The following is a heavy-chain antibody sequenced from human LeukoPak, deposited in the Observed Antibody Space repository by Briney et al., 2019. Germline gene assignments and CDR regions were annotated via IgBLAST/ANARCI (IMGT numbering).Heavy chain of an antibody. D-gene: IGHD3-16*01. CDR3: GRDPNGDYVGAFEF. J-gene: IGHJ3*01. CDR1: GVMFSRFG. CDR2: IHGNGETT. V-gene: IGHV3-23*01. Sequence: PGGSLRLSCVGSGVMFSRFGLIWVRQAPGKGLEWVSGIHGNGETTYYGDSVKGRFTISRDNSKSTLYLQMNSLRVEDTAEYFCGRDPNGDYVGAFEFWGQGTKVAVSS.